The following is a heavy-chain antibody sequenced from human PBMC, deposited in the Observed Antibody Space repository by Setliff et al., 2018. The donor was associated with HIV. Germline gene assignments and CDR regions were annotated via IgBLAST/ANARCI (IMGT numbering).Heavy chain of an antibody. Sequence: PGESLKISCKGSENTFTRYWIGWVRQMPGKGLEWMGIIYAGDSDTRYSPSFQGQVTISADKSISTAYLHWSSLKASDTAMYYCTRQRDPDGFDIWGQGTMVTVSS. J-gene: IGHJ3*02. CDR2: IYAGDSDT. CDR1: ENTFTRYW. V-gene: IGHV5-51*01. CDR3: TRQRDPDGFDI.